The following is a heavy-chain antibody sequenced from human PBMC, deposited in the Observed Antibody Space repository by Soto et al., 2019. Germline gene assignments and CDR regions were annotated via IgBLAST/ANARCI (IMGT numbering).Heavy chain of an antibody. CDR1: GGSISSSSYY. V-gene: IGHV4-39*01. CDR2: IYYSGST. CDR3: ARIFLEWLSSDY. D-gene: IGHD3-3*01. J-gene: IGHJ4*02. Sequence: PSETLSLTCTVSGGSISSSSYYWGWIRQPPGKGLEWIGSIYYSGSTYYNPSLKSRVTISVDTSKNQFSLKLSSVTAADTAVYYCARIFLEWLSSDYWGQGTLVTVSS.